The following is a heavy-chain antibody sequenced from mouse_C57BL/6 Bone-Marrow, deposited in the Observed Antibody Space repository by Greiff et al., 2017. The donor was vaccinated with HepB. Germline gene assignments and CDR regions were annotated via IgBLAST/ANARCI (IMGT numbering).Heavy chain of an antibody. D-gene: IGHD1-1*01. CDR3: ARAPPPYYGSSYWYFDD. CDR1: GFTFSSYA. CDR2: ISDGGSYT. Sequence: DVMLVESGGGLVKPGGSLKLSCAASGFTFSSYAMSWVRQTPEKRLEWVATISDGGSYTYYPDNVKGRFTISRDNAKNNLYLQMSHLKSEDTAMYYCARAPPPYYGSSYWYFDDWGTGTTVTVSS. J-gene: IGHJ1*03. V-gene: IGHV5-4*03.